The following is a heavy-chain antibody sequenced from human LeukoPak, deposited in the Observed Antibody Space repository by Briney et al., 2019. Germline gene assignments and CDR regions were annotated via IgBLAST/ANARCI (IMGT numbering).Heavy chain of an antibody. D-gene: IGHD3-9*01. Sequence: GGSLRLSCAASGFTFSDYYMSWIRQAPGKGLEWVSYISSSSSYTNYADSVKGRFTISRDNAKNSLYLQKNSLRAEDTAVYYCATNYDILTGSPKDDAFDIWGQGTMVTVSS. J-gene: IGHJ3*02. CDR1: GFTFSDYY. CDR2: ISSSSSYT. V-gene: IGHV3-11*03. CDR3: ATNYDILTGSPKDDAFDI.